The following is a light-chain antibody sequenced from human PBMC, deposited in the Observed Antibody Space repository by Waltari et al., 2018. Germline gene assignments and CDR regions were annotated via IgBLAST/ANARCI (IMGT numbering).Light chain of an antibody. CDR3: CSYARAGTLL. V-gene: IGLV2-23*02. J-gene: IGLJ2*01. Sequence: QSALTQPASVSGSPGQSITISCSGPYNDVEPYTLVSWYHHSPGKAPKLLIYEVNRRPSGFSNRFSGSKSGNTASLTISGLQAEDEADYYGCSYARAGTLLFGGGTKLTVL. CDR1: YNDVEPYTL. CDR2: EVN.